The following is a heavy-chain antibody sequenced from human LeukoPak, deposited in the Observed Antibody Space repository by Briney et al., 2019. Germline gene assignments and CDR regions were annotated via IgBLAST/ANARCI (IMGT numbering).Heavy chain of an antibody. J-gene: IGHJ4*02. CDR3: ARSYLGIVVPAAIIGLSLDY. Sequence: SVKVSCKASGGTFSSYAISWVRQAPGQGLEWMGGIIPIFGTANYAQKFQGRVTITADESTSTAYMELSSLRSEDTAVYYCARSYLGIVVPAAIIGLSLDYWGQGTLVTVSS. V-gene: IGHV1-69*01. D-gene: IGHD2-2*01. CDR2: IIPIFGTA. CDR1: GGTFSSYA.